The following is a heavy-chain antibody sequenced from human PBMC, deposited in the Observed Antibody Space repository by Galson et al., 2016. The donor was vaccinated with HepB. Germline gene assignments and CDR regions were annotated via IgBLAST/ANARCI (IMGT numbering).Heavy chain of an antibody. D-gene: IGHD3-16*01. V-gene: IGHV1-46*01. J-gene: IGHJ4*02. CDR2: LNPSSGDT. CDR3: SRSTQTFFDLQNAYFYLDS. Sequence: SVKVSCKASGYSLTDFYIHWVRQAPGQGLEWMGILNPSSGDTTYAQKIQGRVTMTRDTSTSTVYVELSSLRSDDTAVYFWSRSTQTFFDLQNAYFYLDSWGQGTLLIVSS. CDR1: GYSLTDFY.